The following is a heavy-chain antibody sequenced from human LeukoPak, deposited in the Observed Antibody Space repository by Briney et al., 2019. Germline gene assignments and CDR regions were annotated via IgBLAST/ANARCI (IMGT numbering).Heavy chain of an antibody. J-gene: IGHJ5*02. V-gene: IGHV4-59*01. CDR1: GGSISSYY. D-gene: IGHD3-10*01. CDR2: IYYSGST. Sequence: PSETLSLTCTVSGGSISSYYWSWILQPPGKGLEWIGYIYYSGSTNYNPSLKSRVTISVDTSKNQFSLKLSSVTAADTAVYYCASVITSRGWFDPWGQGTLVTVSS. CDR3: ASVITSRGWFDP.